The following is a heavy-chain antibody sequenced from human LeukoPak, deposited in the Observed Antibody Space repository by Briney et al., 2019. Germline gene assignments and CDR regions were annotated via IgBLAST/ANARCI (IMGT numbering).Heavy chain of an antibody. D-gene: IGHD5-12*01. V-gene: IGHV3-33*06. CDR3: AKTYSRESGYDFFFHY. CDR1: GFSFSNYG. CDR2: ISYDGKNM. Sequence: GGPVRLSCAASGFSFSNYGFHWVRQAPGKGLDWVSAISYDGKNMHYADSVKGRFTISRDNSRNTVYLQMNSLRVEDTAVYYCAKTYSRESGYDFFFHYWGQGSRASVSS. J-gene: IGHJ4*02.